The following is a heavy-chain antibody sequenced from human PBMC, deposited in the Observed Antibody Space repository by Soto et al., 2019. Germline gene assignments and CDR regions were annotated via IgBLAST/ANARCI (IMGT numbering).Heavy chain of an antibody. CDR3: AKCSGGSCYSRNWFDP. D-gene: IGHD2-15*01. J-gene: IGHJ5*02. V-gene: IGHV5-51*01. CDR2: IYPGDSDT. CDR1: VYSFTSYW. Sequence: GESLKISCKGSVYSFTSYWIGWVRQMPGKGLEWMGIIYPGDSDTRYSPSFQGQVTISADKSISTAYLQWSSLKASDTAMYYCAKCSGGSCYSRNWFDPWGQGTLVTVSS.